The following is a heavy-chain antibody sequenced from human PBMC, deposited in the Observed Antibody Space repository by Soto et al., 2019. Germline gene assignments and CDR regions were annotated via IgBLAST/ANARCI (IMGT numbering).Heavy chain of an antibody. V-gene: IGHV3-11*01. J-gene: IGHJ4*02. CDR2: ISSSGSTI. CDR3: ARDTITIFGVVPNEVYFDY. D-gene: IGHD3-3*01. Sequence: GGSLRLSCAASGFTFSDYYMSWIRQAPGKGLEWVSYISSSGSTIYYADSVKGRFTISRDNAKNSLYLQMNSLRAEDTAVYYCARDTITIFGVVPNEVYFDYWGQGTLVTVSS. CDR1: GFTFSDYY.